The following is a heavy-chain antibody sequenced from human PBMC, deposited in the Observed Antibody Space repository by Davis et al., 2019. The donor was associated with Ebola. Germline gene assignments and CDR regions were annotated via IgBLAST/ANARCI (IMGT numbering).Heavy chain of an antibody. CDR3: ARGKLWFRESFRPKQHYCFDY. J-gene: IGHJ4*02. CDR2: INHSGTT. CDR1: GGSFSGYY. Sequence: SESLFLTCAVYGGSFSGYYSSWIRQLPGKGLEWIGDINHSGTTNYNPSLTSRATISVDTSKNQFSLKLSSVTAADTAVYCCARGKLWFRESFRPKQHYCFDYWGQGTLVTVSS. V-gene: IGHV4-34*01. D-gene: IGHD3-10*01.